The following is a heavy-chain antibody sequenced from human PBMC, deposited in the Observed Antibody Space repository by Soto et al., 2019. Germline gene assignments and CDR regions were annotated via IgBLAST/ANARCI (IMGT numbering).Heavy chain of an antibody. V-gene: IGHV3-23*04. CDR1: GFTFTIYA. CDR2: ISGSGGST. Sequence: EVQLVESGGGLVLPGGSLRLSCAASGFTFTIYAMSWVRQAPGKGLEWVTGISGSGGSTYYADSVKGRFTISRDNSKNTLYLQMNSLRAEDTAVYYCANNWDCSGGTCYSYYSYDMDVWGQGTTVTVSS. CDR3: ANNWDCSGGTCYSYYSYDMDV. D-gene: IGHD2-15*01. J-gene: IGHJ6*02.